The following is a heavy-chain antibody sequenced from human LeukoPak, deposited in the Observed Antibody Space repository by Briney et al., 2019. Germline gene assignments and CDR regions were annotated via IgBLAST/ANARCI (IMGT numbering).Heavy chain of an antibody. Sequence: PGRSLRLSCASSGFTFDDYAMHWVRQAPGKGLEWVSGISWNSGSIGYADSVKGRFTISRDNAKNSLYLQMNSLRAEDTALYYCAKLPISYDSSGYYSDADYWGQGTLVTVSS. V-gene: IGHV3-9*01. CDR2: ISWNSGSI. CDR3: AKLPISYDSSGYYSDADY. CDR1: GFTFDDYA. J-gene: IGHJ4*02. D-gene: IGHD3-22*01.